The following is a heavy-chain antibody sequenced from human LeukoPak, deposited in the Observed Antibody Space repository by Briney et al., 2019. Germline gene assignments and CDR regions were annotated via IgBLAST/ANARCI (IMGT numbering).Heavy chain of an antibody. CDR2: INPNSGGT. D-gene: IGHD1-20*01. CDR1: GYTFTGYY. J-gene: IGHJ5*02. Sequence: GASVKVSCKASGYTFTGYYMHWVRQAPGQGLEWMGWINPNSGGTNYAQKFQGRVTMTRDTSISTASMELSRLRSDDTAVYYCARQYNWNPMIWFDPWGQGTLVTVSS. V-gene: IGHV1-2*02. CDR3: ARQYNWNPMIWFDP.